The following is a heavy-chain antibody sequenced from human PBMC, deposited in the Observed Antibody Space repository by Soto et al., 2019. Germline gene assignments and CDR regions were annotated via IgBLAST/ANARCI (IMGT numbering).Heavy chain of an antibody. V-gene: IGHV3-7*03. CDR2: IKENGSEK. CDR3: AKPPGFNNVVPAYFDY. D-gene: IGHD2-15*01. Sequence: GGSLRLSGAASGFTFSSYWMSWVRQAPGKGLEWVANIKENGSEKYYVDSVRGRFTISRDNSKNSLYLQMNSLRAEDTAVYFCAKPPGFNNVVPAYFDYWGGGTRVTAPQ. J-gene: IGHJ4*02. CDR1: GFTFSSYW.